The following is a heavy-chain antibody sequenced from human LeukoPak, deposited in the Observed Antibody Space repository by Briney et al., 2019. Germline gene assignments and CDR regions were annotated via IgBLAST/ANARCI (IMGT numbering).Heavy chain of an antibody. D-gene: IGHD6-13*01. V-gene: IGHV4-59*01. J-gene: IGHJ4*02. CDR3: ARDGGSSSLAMDY. CDR1: GGSISSYY. CDR2: IYYSGGT. Sequence: PSETLSLTCTVSGGSISSYYWSWIRQPPGKGLEWVGYIYYSGGTNYNPSLKSRVTISVDTTKNQFSAKLSSVTAADTAVYYGARDGGSSSLAMDYWGQGTLVTVSS.